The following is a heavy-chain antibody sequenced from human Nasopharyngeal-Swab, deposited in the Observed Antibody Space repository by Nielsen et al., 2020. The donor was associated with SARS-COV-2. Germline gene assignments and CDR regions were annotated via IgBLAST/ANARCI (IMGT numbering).Heavy chain of an antibody. CDR3: ARDALLTGYPFDY. Sequence: GGSLRLSCAASGFTFSSYSMNWVRQAPGKGLEWLSYTGSSSSSIYYAAPVKGRFTISRDNGKNSLYLQMNSLRAEDTAVYYCARDALLTGYPFDYWGRGTLVTDSS. V-gene: IGHV3-48*01. CDR1: GFTFSSYS. CDR2: TGSSSSSI. D-gene: IGHD3-9*01. J-gene: IGHJ4*02.